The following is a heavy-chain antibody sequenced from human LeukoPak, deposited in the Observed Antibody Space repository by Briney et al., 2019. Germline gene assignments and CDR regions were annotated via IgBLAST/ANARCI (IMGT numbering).Heavy chain of an antibody. CDR2: MIPIFGRG. CDR3: ARIDPQYSSGGLDY. J-gene: IGHJ4*02. CDR1: GGTFNSYA. V-gene: IGHV1-69*05. D-gene: IGHD6-19*01. Sequence: ASVKVSCKASGGTFNSYAISWGRQAAGQGREGMGRMIPIFGRGNYAQKFQGRGRITTEEDTSKDYMEMSRLRDEGTAVYYCARIDPQYSSGGLDYWGQGTLVTVSS.